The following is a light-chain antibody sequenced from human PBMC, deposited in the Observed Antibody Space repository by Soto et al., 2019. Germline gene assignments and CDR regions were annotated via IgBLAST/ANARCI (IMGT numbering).Light chain of an antibody. CDR1: SSYVGAYNS. Sequence: QSAPAQPASVSGSPWQSIAISCTGTSSYVGAYNSVSWYQQYPGKAPKLMIHDVSNRPSGVSDRFSGSKSGNTASLTISGLQAEDEADYYCSSYTSSNSYVFGSGTKVTVL. J-gene: IGLJ1*01. V-gene: IGLV2-14*01. CDR2: DVS. CDR3: SSYTSSNSYV.